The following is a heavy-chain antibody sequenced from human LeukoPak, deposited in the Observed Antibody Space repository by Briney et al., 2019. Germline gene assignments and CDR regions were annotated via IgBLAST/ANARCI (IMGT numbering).Heavy chain of an antibody. CDR2: FDPEDGET. Sequence: ASVKVSCKVSGYTLTELSMHWVRQAPGKGLEWMGGFDPEDGETIYAQKFQGRVTMTEDTSTDTAYMELSSLRSEDTAVYYCAKDIHSFGQYQLLGFDYWGQGTLVTVSS. V-gene: IGHV1-24*01. CDR1: GYTLTELS. J-gene: IGHJ4*02. D-gene: IGHD2-2*01. CDR3: AKDIHSFGQYQLLGFDY.